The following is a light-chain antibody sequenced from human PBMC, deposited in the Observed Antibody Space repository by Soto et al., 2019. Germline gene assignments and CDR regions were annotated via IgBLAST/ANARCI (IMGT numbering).Light chain of an antibody. CDR1: QSVSSSF. V-gene: IGKV3-20*01. CDR3: QQYGSSPIT. Sequence: EIVLTQSPGTLSLSPGERATLSCRASQSVSSSFLAWYQQKPGQAPRLLIYDASSGATGIPDRFSGSGSGTDFTLTISRLEPEDFAVYYCQQYGSSPITFGQGTRLEI. CDR2: DAS. J-gene: IGKJ5*01.